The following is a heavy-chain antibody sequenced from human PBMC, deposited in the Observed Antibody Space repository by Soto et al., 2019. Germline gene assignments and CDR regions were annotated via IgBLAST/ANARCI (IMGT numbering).Heavy chain of an antibody. CDR3: AIYNWNPTNWFDP. CDR1: GFTFSSYA. J-gene: IGHJ5*02. D-gene: IGHD1-20*01. CDR2: IIPIFGTA. V-gene: IGHV1-69*01. Sequence: VQLVESGGGLVKPGGSLRLSCAASGFTFSSYAISWVRQAPGQGLEWMGGIIPIFGTANYAQKFQGRVTITADESTSTAYMELSSLRSEDTAVYYCAIYNWNPTNWFDPWGQGTLVTVSS.